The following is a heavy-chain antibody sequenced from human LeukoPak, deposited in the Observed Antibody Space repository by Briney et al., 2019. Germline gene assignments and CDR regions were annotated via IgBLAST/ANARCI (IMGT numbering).Heavy chain of an antibody. Sequence: GGSLRLSCAASGFTFSSYSMNWVRQAPGKGLEWVSSISSSSSYIYYADSAKGRFTISRDNAKNSLYLQMNSLRAGDTAVYYCARDGGDSYGYPPVDYWGQGTLVTVSS. V-gene: IGHV3-21*01. J-gene: IGHJ4*02. CDR1: GFTFSSYS. CDR3: ARDGGDSYGYPPVDY. D-gene: IGHD5-18*01. CDR2: ISSSSSYI.